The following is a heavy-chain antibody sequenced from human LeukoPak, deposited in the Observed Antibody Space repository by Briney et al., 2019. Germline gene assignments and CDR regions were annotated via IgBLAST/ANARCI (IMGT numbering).Heavy chain of an antibody. J-gene: IGHJ4*02. D-gene: IGHD3-22*01. CDR3: ASPYDSSGYFDY. V-gene: IGHV1-69*04. Sequence: ASVKVSCKASGGTFISYAISWVRQAPGQGLEWMGRIIPILGIANYARKFQGRVTITADKSTSTAYMELSSLRSEDTAVYYCASPYDSSGYFDYWGQGTLVTVSS. CDR2: IIPILGIA. CDR1: GGTFISYA.